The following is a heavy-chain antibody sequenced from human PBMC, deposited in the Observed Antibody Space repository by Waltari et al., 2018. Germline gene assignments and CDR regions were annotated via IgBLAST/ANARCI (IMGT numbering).Heavy chain of an antibody. D-gene: IGHD6-6*01. Sequence: EMQLLESGGALVQPGGYLSTSCAASGFPLSQAHMHWVRQAPGQGLEWVAVMTASGLMDYGDSVKGRFTISRDNSKNTLYLQMYRLRVEDTARYYCAKDEGARLAPTFGMDAWGQGTTVIVSS. CDR2: MTASGLM. CDR1: GFPLSQAH. CDR3: AKDEGARLAPTFGMDA. J-gene: IGHJ6*02. V-gene: IGHV3-23*01.